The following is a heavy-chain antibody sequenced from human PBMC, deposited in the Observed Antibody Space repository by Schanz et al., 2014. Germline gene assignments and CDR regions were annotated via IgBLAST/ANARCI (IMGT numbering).Heavy chain of an antibody. CDR2: IIPIHGIV. CDR3: ARGTMPGTFDI. Sequence: QVQLVQSGAEVKKPGASVKVSCKASGYSFISHAIHWVRQAPGQRLEWMGWIIPIHGIVNYAQRFQDRVRITADKSTSTAYMELSSLRSDDTAVYYCARGTMPGTFDIWGQGTMVTVSS. J-gene: IGHJ3*02. CDR1: GYSFISHA. D-gene: IGHD2-2*01. V-gene: IGHV1-69*10.